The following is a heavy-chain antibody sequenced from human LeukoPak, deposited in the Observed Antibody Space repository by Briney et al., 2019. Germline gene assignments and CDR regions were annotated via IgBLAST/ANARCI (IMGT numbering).Heavy chain of an antibody. D-gene: IGHD6-19*01. CDR2: IYPGDSDT. Sequence: GESLKISCKGFGYSFTSYWIGWVRQMPGKGLEWMGIIYPGDSDTKYSPSFQGQVTISADKSISTAYLQWSSLKASDTATYYCARGLRYSSGWYYFDYWGQGTLVTVSS. V-gene: IGHV5-51*01. CDR1: GYSFTSYW. CDR3: ARGLRYSSGWYYFDY. J-gene: IGHJ4*02.